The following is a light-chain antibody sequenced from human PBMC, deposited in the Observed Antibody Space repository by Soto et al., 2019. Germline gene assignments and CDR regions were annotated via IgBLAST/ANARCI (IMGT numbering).Light chain of an antibody. J-gene: IGKJ5*01. CDR1: ESISRH. CDR2: AAS. V-gene: IGKV1-39*01. Sequence: DIQMTQSPSSLSASVGDRVTITCRASESISRHLNWYQQKPGKAPNLLIYAASTLQNRVPSRFSGSGTGADFTLTISRLQPEDFATYYCQQSYSTLSISFGQGTRLAIK. CDR3: QQSYSTLSIS.